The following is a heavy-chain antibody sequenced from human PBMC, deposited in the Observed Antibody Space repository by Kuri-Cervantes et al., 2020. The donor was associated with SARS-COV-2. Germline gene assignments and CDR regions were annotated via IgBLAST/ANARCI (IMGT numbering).Heavy chain of an antibody. CDR3: SRGDAGIAVAGDAFEI. J-gene: IGHJ3*02. CDR2: IYYSGST. Sequence: SETLSLTCTVSGGTISSYYWSWIRQPPGKGLEWIGYIYYSGSTNYNPSLKSRVTISVDTSKNQFSLKLSSVTAADTAVYYCSRGDAGIAVAGDAFEIWGQGTMVTVSS. V-gene: IGHV4-59*12. CDR1: GGTISSYY. D-gene: IGHD6-19*01.